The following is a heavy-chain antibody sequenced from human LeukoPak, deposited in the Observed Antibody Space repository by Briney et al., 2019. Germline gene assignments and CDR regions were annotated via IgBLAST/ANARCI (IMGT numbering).Heavy chain of an antibody. CDR1: GFTFSDYH. D-gene: IGHD1-26*01. Sequence: GGSLRLSCAASGFTFSDYHMSWIRQAPGKGLEWVAYISNSGDITYNVDSVKDRFIISRDDAKNSLYLQMNSLRAEDTAVYYCAREFSGSNYGFPFDYWGQGTLVTVSS. CDR2: ISNSGDIT. J-gene: IGHJ4*02. CDR3: AREFSGSNYGFPFDY. V-gene: IGHV3-11*04.